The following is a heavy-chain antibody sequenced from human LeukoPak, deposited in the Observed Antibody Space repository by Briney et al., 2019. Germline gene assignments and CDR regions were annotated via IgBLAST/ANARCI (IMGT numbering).Heavy chain of an antibody. J-gene: IGHJ4*02. D-gene: IGHD3-16*01. CDR1: GFTFSSYA. Sequence: GGSLRLSCAASGFTFSSYAMHWVRQAPGKGLEWVAVISYDGSNKYYADSVKGRFTISRDNSKNTLYLQMNSLRAEDTAVYYCARDLPDDGGFDYWGQGTLVTVSS. V-gene: IGHV3-30*04. CDR2: ISYDGSNK. CDR3: ARDLPDDGGFDY.